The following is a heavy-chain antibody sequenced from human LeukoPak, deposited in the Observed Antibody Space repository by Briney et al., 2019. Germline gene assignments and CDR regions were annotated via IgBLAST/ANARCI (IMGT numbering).Heavy chain of an antibody. Sequence: SETLSLTCTVSGGSISSGGYYWSWIRPHPGKGLEWIGYIYYSGSTYYNPSLKSRVTISVDTSKNQFSLKLSSVTAADTAVYYCARVIEDCSGGSCTNAFDIWAKGQWSPSLQ. CDR3: ARVIEDCSGGSCTNAFDI. CDR2: IYYSGST. D-gene: IGHD2-15*01. J-gene: IGHJ3*02. V-gene: IGHV4-31*03. CDR1: GGSISSGGYY.